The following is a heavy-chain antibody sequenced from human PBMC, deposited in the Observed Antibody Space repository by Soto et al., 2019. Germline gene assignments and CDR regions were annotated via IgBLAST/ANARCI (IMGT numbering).Heavy chain of an antibody. Sequence: QVQLVESGGGVVQPGRSLRLSCAASGFTFSSYGMHWVRQAPGKGLEWVAVIWYDGSNKYYADSVKGRFTISRDNSKNTLYLQMNGLTAEATAVYYCAQWEGGFDYWGQGTLVTVSS. V-gene: IGHV3-33*06. CDR2: IWYDGSNK. CDR1: GFTFSSYG. D-gene: IGHD1-26*01. J-gene: IGHJ4*02. CDR3: AQWEGGFDY.